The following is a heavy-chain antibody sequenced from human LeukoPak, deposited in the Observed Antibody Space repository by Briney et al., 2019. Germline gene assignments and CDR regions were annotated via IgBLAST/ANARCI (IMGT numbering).Heavy chain of an antibody. Sequence: ASVKVPCKASGYTFTGYYMHWVRQAPGQGLEWMGWINPNSGGTNYAQKFQGRVTMTRDTSISTAYMELSRLRSDDTAVYYCAREDYCSGGSCYYFDYWGQGTLVTVSS. CDR1: GYTFTGYY. CDR2: INPNSGGT. CDR3: AREDYCSGGSCYYFDY. V-gene: IGHV1-2*02. J-gene: IGHJ4*02. D-gene: IGHD2-15*01.